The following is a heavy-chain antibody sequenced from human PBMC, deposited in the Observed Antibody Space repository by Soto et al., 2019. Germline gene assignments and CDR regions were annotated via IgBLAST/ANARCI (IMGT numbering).Heavy chain of an antibody. J-gene: IGHJ4*02. V-gene: IGHV1-18*01. CDR2: ISTDNVDA. D-gene: IGHD3-10*01. Sequence: ASVKVSCKASGYPYSNFDVTWVRQAPGQGLEWMGWISTDNVDADGAQQFQDRVTMTIDRSTSIAYMDLKSLRSDDTAVYFYAFGSGSLEYWGQGTQVTVSS. CDR1: GYPYSNFD. CDR3: AFGSGSLEY.